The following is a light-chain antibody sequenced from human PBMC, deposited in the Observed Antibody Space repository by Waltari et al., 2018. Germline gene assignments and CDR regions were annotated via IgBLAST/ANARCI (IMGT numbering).Light chain of an antibody. J-gene: IGLJ2*01. Sequence: SALTQPASVSASPGPSITISCTGSSSDVARYDLVAWYQQHPGKAPHLLIYEVDKRPSGVSYRFSGSKSGNAASLTISGLQAEDEAHYYCCSYAGVVFGGGTKLSIL. CDR3: CSYAGVV. CDR1: SSDVARYDL. V-gene: IGLV2-23*02. CDR2: EVD.